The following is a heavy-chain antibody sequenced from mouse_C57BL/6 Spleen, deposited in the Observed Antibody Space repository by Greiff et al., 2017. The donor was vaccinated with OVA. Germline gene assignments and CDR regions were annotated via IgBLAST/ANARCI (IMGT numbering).Heavy chain of an antibody. CDR1: GYTFPSYW. CDR3: ARKGLLDVFDY. Sequence: VQLQQPGTELVKPGASVKLSCKASGYTFPSYWMHWVKQRPGQGLEWIGNINPSNGGSNYNEQFKTKATLTVDKSSSKAYMQLISLTSEDSAVYYCARKGLLDVFDYWGQGTTLTVSS. V-gene: IGHV1-53*01. J-gene: IGHJ2*01. CDR2: INPSNGGS. D-gene: IGHD1-1*01.